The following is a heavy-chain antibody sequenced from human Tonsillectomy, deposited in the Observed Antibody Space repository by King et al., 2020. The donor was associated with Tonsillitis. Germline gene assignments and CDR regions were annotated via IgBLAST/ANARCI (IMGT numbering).Heavy chain of an antibody. CDR2: ISYDGSNK. V-gene: IGHV3-30*18. Sequence: VQLEESGGGVVQPGRSLRLSCAASGFTFSSYGMHWVRQAPGKGLEWVAVISYDGSNKYYADSVKGRFTISRDNSKNTLYLQMNSLRAEDTAVYYCAKDHSSSWYGYFDYWGQGTLVTVSS. J-gene: IGHJ4*02. CDR1: GFTFSSYG. D-gene: IGHD6-13*01. CDR3: AKDHSSSWYGYFDY.